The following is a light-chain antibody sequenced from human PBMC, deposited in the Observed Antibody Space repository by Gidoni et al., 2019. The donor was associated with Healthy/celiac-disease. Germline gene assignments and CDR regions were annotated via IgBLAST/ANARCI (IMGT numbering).Light chain of an antibody. CDR2: EVS. CDR1: SSDVGGYNY. V-gene: IGLV2-14*01. J-gene: IGLJ1*01. CDR3: SSYTSSSTLKV. Sequence: QSPLTQPASASGSPVQSITISCTGTSSDVGGYNYVSWYQQHPGKAPKLMIYEVSNRPSGVSNRCSGSKSGNTASLTISGLQAEDEADYYCSSYTSSSTLKVFGTGTKVTVL.